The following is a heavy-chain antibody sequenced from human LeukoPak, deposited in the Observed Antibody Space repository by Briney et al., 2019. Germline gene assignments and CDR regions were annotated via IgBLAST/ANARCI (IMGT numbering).Heavy chain of an antibody. Sequence: GGSLRLSCAASGFPFSSYAMSWVRQAPGKGLEWVSAISAGGRSTYYADSVKGRFTISRDNSKNTLYLQVNSLRAEDAAVYYCAKDQTISGVNFFDFWGQGTLVTVSS. D-gene: IGHD3-10*01. J-gene: IGHJ4*02. CDR3: AKDQTISGVNFFDF. V-gene: IGHV3-23*01. CDR1: GFPFSSYA. CDR2: ISAGGRST.